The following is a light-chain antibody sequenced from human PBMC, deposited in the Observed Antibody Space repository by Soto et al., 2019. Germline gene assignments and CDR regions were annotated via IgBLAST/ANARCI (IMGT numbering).Light chain of an antibody. J-gene: IGKJ2*01. V-gene: IGKV1-5*01. Sequence: DIQLTQSPSTLSASVGDSVTITCRASQTITTWLAWYQQKPGKAPKLLIYDASTLESGVPSRFSGSGSGPEFTLTISSLQPDDFATYYCQQYNIYPYTFSLGTKLEIK. CDR3: QQYNIYPYT. CDR2: DAS. CDR1: QTITTW.